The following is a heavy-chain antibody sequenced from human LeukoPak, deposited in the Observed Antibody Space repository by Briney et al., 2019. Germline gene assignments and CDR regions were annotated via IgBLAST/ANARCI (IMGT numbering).Heavy chain of an antibody. CDR3: AKDVLSGYDSSHFDY. Sequence: SVKVSCKASGGTFSSYAISWVRQAPGQGLEWMGGIIPIFGTANYAQKFQGRVTITADESTSTAYMELSSLRAEDTAVYYCAKDVLSGYDSSHFDYWGQGTLVTVSS. CDR1: GGTFSSYA. D-gene: IGHD5-12*01. J-gene: IGHJ4*02. CDR2: IIPIFGTA. V-gene: IGHV1-69*13.